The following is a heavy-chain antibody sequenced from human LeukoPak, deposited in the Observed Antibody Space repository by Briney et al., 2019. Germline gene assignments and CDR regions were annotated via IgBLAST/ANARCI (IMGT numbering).Heavy chain of an antibody. CDR1: GGSISSGDYY. Sequence: SQTLSLTCTVSGGSISSGDYYWSWIRQPPGKGLEWIGYIYYSGRTYYNPSLKSRVTISLDTSKNQFSLKLTSVTAADTAVYYCARDQTAAAGFLDYWGQGTLVTVSS. J-gene: IGHJ4*02. V-gene: IGHV4-30-4*08. D-gene: IGHD6-13*01. CDR2: IYYSGRT. CDR3: ARDQTAAAGFLDY.